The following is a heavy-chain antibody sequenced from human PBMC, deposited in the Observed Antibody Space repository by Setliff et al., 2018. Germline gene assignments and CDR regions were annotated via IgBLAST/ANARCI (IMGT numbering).Heavy chain of an antibody. J-gene: IGHJ3*02. D-gene: IGHD1-26*01. CDR2: IYTSGST. Sequence: SETLSLTCTVSGGSISNYYWSWIRQPAGKGLEWIGRIYTSGSTNYNPSLTSRVTMSVDTSKNQFSLKLSSVTAAATAVYYCAGKGRSALSGALDMWGQGTMVTVSS. V-gene: IGHV4-4*07. CDR1: GGSISNYY. CDR3: AGKGRSALSGALDM.